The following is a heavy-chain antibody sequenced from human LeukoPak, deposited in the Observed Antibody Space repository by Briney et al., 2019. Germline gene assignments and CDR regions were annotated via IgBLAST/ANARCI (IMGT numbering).Heavy chain of an antibody. D-gene: IGHD3-22*01. V-gene: IGHV3-30-3*01. CDR3: ASRAGYYSHPYDY. J-gene: IGHJ4*02. CDR2: ISDDETYK. Sequence: PGGSLTLSCPASGFTFNSYSMHWVRQAQGKGLEWVTAISDDETYKFYADSVKGRFTISRDNSKNTLYLQMNSLRAEDTAVYYCASRAGYYSHPYDYWGQGTLVTVSS. CDR1: GFTFNSYS.